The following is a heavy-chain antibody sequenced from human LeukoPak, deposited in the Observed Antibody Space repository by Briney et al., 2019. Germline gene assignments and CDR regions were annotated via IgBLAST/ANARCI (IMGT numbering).Heavy chain of an antibody. Sequence: ASVKVFCKASGYTFTGYYMRWVRQAPGQGLEWTGWINPNSGGTNYAQKFQGRVTMTRDTSISTAYMELSRLRSDDTAVYYCARPKGYSGYDYDSWFDPWGQGTLVTVSS. CDR1: GYTFTGYY. CDR3: ARPKGYSGYDYDSWFDP. D-gene: IGHD5-12*01. CDR2: INPNSGGT. V-gene: IGHV1-2*02. J-gene: IGHJ5*02.